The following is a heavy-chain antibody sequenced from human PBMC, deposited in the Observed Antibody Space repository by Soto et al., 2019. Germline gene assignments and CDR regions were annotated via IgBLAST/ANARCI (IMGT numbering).Heavy chain of an antibody. CDR1: GGTFSSYA. D-gene: IGHD2-15*01. CDR3: ARDKTLGGHYYYGMDV. CDR2: IIPIFGTA. Sequence: GASVKVSCKASGGTFSSYAISWVRQAPGQGLEWMGGIIPIFGTANYAQKFQGRVTITADESTSTAYMELSSLRSEDTAVYYCARDKTLGGHYYYGMDVWGQGTTVTVSS. V-gene: IGHV1-69*13. J-gene: IGHJ6*02.